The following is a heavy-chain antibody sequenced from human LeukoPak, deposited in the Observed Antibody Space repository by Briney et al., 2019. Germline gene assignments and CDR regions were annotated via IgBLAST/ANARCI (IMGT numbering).Heavy chain of an antibody. CDR1: GVTFEDYY. CDR2: IRYDGSNK. V-gene: IGHV3-30*02. Sequence: PGGSLRLSCTGSGVTFEDYYLSWIRQAPGKGLEWVAFIRYDGSNKYYADSVKGRFTISRDNSKNTLYLQMNSLRAEDTAVYYCAKFGARDIVVVPAPRGGKGIDWFDPWGQGTLVTVSS. D-gene: IGHD2-2*01. J-gene: IGHJ5*02. CDR3: AKFGARDIVVVPAPRGGKGIDWFDP.